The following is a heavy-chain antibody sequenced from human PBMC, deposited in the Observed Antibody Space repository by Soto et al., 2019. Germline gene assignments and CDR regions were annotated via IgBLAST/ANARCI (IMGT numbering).Heavy chain of an antibody. CDR3: AREEPASPLAYGLGV. CDR2: IATRGDI. J-gene: IGHJ6*02. V-gene: IGHV3-21*01. CDR1: RFAVSTSS. Sequence: GSLTISCAASRFAVSTSSRHWVRQAPGKGLEWVSSIATRGDIYYADSVKGRFTISRDNAKNSLSLQMNSLRAEDTGVYYCAREEPASPLAYGLGVCGQATTV.